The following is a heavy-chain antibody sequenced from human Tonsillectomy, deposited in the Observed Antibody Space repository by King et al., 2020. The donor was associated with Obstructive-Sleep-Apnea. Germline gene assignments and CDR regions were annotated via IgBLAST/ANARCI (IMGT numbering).Heavy chain of an antibody. Sequence: QLQESGPGLVKPSETLSLTCTVSGGSISGSTYYWGWIRQPPGKGLEWIGSIYYSGSTYHNPSLKSRVTISVDTSKNEFSLKLRSVTAADTAVYYCARSIERHITRFDYWGQGTLVTVSS. CDR1: GGSISGSTYY. V-gene: IGHV4-39*01. CDR2: IYYSGST. CDR3: ARSIERHITRFDY. D-gene: IGHD6-6*01. J-gene: IGHJ4*02.